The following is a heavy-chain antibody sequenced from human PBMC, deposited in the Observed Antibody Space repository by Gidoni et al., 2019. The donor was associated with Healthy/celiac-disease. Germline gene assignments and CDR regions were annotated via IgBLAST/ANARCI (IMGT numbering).Heavy chain of an antibody. D-gene: IGHD6-13*01. Sequence: EVQPVASGGGLVQPGRSLRLSCAPPGLPFAAYAMHWVRQAPGKGLEWDSGISWNSGSIGYADAVKGRFTISRDNAKNSMYLQMNSLRAEDTALYYCAKEIGRYRVAAAGDFDYWGQGTLVTVSS. CDR3: AKEIGRYRVAAAGDFDY. CDR1: GLPFAAYA. CDR2: ISWNSGSI. V-gene: IGHV3-9*01. J-gene: IGHJ4*02.